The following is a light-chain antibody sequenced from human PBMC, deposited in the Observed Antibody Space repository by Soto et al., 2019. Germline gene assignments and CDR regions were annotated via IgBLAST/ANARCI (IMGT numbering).Light chain of an antibody. CDR3: QSYDSSLHVV. CDR1: SSSIGAGYD. V-gene: IGLV1-40*01. J-gene: IGLJ2*01. Sequence: QSVLTQPPSVSGAPGQRVTISCTGSSSSIGAGYDVHWYQQLPGTDPRLLIYADNNRPSGVPDRFSGSKSGSSASLAITGLQAEDEADYYCQSYDSSLHVVFGGGTKLTVL. CDR2: ADN.